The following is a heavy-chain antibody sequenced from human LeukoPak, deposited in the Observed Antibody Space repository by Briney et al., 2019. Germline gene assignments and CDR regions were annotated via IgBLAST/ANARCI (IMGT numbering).Heavy chain of an antibody. Sequence: GGSLRLSCEASKFIFSNYWMSWVRQAPGKGLEWVAYIKKTGSETYYVDSVKGRFTITRDNARNSVFLQMNSLRAEDTAVYYCAREDGYCSGGNCYSYFDSWGQGTLVTVSS. CDR2: IKKTGSET. D-gene: IGHD2-15*01. CDR1: KFIFSNYW. CDR3: AREDGYCSGGNCYSYFDS. J-gene: IGHJ4*02. V-gene: IGHV3-7*01.